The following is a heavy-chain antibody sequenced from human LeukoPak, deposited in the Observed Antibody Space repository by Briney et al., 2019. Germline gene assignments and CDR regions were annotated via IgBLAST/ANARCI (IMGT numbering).Heavy chain of an antibody. V-gene: IGHV4-59*08. Sequence: SETLSLTCTVSGGFITGYYWSWIRQPPGKGLEWIGHIYSSGSTNYNPSLKSRITISVDTSNNQFSLNLGSVTAADTAMYYCARHVLPAARGIGGTGSFDPWGQGTLVTVSS. CDR2: IYSSGST. CDR1: GGFITGYY. CDR3: ARHVLPAARGIGGTGSFDP. D-gene: IGHD6-6*01. J-gene: IGHJ5*02.